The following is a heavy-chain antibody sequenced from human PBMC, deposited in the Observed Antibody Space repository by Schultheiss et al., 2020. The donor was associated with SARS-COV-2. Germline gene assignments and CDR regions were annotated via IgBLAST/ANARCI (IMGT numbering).Heavy chain of an antibody. V-gene: IGHV3-33*01. J-gene: IGHJ5*02. CDR3: ARGEAPLDP. D-gene: IGHD1-26*01. CDR2: IWYDGSNK. CDR1: GFTFSSYG. Sequence: GGSLRLSCAASGFTFSSYGMHWVRQAPGKGLEWVAVIWYDGSNKYYADSVKGRFTISRDNAKNSLYLQMNSLRDEDTAVYYCARGEAPLDPWGQGTLVTVSS.